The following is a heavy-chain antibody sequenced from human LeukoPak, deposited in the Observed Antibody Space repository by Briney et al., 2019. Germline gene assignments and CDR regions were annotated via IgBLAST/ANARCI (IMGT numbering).Heavy chain of an antibody. Sequence: PGGSLRLSCAASGFTFSSYEMNWVRQAPGKGLEWVSYISSSASSIYYADSVKGRFTISRDNAKNSLFLQMNSLRAEDTAVYYCARDYSDYAVFDYWGQGTLVTVSS. CDR2: ISSSASSI. CDR1: GFTFSSYE. V-gene: IGHV3-48*03. D-gene: IGHD4-11*01. CDR3: ARDYSDYAVFDY. J-gene: IGHJ4*02.